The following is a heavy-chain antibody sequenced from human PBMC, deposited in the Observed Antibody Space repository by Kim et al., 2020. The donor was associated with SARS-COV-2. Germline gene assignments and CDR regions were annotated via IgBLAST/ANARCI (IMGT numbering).Heavy chain of an antibody. Sequence: GGSLRLSCAASGFTFSNAWMSWVRQAPGKGLEWVGRIKSKTDGGTTDYAAPVKGRFTISRDDSKNTLYLQMNSLKTEDTAVYYCTTDPLIEDILTGYVFPVYAYWVQGTLVTVSA. D-gene: IGHD3-9*01. CDR2: IKSKTDGGTT. CDR1: GFTFSNAW. J-gene: IGHJ1*01. CDR3: TTDPLIEDILTGYVFPVYAY. V-gene: IGHV3-15*01.